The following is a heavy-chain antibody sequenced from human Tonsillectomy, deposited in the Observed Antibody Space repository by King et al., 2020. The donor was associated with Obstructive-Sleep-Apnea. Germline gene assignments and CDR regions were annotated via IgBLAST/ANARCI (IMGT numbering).Heavy chain of an antibody. J-gene: IGHJ4*02. D-gene: IGHD4-17*01. CDR2: ISYDGSNK. CDR3: ARDYGDYPYYFDY. CDR1: GFTFSSYG. V-gene: IGHV3-30*03. Sequence: VQLVESGGGVVQPGRSLRLSCAASGFTFSSYGMHWVRQAPGKGLEWVAVISYDGSNKYYADSVKGRFTISRDNSKNTLYLQMNSLRAEDTAVYYCARDYGDYPYYFDYWGQGTLVTVSS.